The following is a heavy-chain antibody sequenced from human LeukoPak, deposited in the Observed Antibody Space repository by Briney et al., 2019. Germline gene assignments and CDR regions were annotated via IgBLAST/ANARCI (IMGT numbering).Heavy chain of an antibody. V-gene: IGHV1-2*02. CDR2: INPNSGDT. CDR3: ARAPSYGSSWYLVDY. D-gene: IGHD6-13*01. CDR1: GYTFTGYY. J-gene: IGHJ4*02. Sequence: ASVKVSCRASGYTFTGYYMHWVRQAPGQGLEWMGWINPNSGDTNSAQKFQGRVTMTRDTSINTAYMELSRLTSDDTAVYYCARAPSYGSSWYLVDYWGQGTLVTVSS.